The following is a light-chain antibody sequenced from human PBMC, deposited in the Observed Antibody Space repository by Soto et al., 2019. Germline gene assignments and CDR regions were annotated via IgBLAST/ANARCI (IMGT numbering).Light chain of an antibody. CDR2: NNN. CDR1: SSNLGINS. CDR3: SSYTSSSPMV. V-gene: IGLV1-44*01. Sequence: QSVLTQPPSVSGTPGQRVTISCSGSSSNLGINSVNWYQQLPGTAPKLLIYNNNQRPSGVSNRFSGSKSGNTASLTISGLQAEDEADYYCSSYTSSSPMVFGTGTKLTVL. J-gene: IGLJ1*01.